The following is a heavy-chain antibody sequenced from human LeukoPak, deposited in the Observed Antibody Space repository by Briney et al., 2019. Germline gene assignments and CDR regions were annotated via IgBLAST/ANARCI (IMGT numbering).Heavy chain of an antibody. V-gene: IGHV1-2*02. CDR2: MNPNTGET. D-gene: IGHD6-13*01. CDR3: ARVPKYSRGWYTAFDI. J-gene: IGHJ3*02. CDR1: GYTFTRYY. Sequence: ASVKVFCKCSGYTFTRYYVHWVRQAPGQGLEGMGWMNPNTGETDYEQKFQGRVSMTRDSAISTAYMELSRLRFDDTAVYFCARVPKYSRGWYTAFDIWGQGTMVSVSS.